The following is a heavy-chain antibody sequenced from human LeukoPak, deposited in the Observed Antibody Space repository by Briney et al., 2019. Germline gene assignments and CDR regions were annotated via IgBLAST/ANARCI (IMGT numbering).Heavy chain of an antibody. CDR3: ATTNDGGGYQWGDFFDF. Sequence: SVKVSCKASGGTSNSHAISWVRQAPGEGLEWMGRIIPNLGTTNRAQNFQDRVTLTADKSTNTAYMELTSLTSDDTAVYYCATTNDGGGYQWGDFFDFWGQGTLVTVSS. D-gene: IGHD3-22*01. J-gene: IGHJ4*02. CDR1: GGTSNSHA. V-gene: IGHV1-69*04. CDR2: IIPNLGTT.